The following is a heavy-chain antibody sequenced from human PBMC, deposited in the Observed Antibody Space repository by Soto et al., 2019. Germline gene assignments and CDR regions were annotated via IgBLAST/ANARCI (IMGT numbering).Heavy chain of an antibody. D-gene: IGHD6-19*01. CDR3: ARGNVAVAGTWPLGDY. CDR1: GYTFTGYY. V-gene: IGHV1-18*04. J-gene: IGHJ4*02. CDR2: ISAYNGDT. Sequence: GASVKVSCKASGYTFTGYYMHWVRQAPGQGLEWMGWISAYNGDTNYAQKLQGRVTMTTDTSTSTAYMELRSLRSDDTAVYYCARGNVAVAGTWPLGDYWGQGTLVTVSS.